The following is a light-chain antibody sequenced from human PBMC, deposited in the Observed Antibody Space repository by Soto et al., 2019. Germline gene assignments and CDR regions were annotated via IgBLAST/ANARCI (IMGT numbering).Light chain of an antibody. J-gene: IGKJ1*01. V-gene: IGKV3D-15*01. CDR2: GAY. Sequence: EIVMTQSPATLSVSPGERATLSCGASQSVSSSVAWYQQKPGQAPRLLIYGAYTRATGIPARFSGSGSGTEFTLIINSLQSEDFAVYYCQQYKDWPTTFGQGTKVEIK. CDR1: QSVSSS. CDR3: QQYKDWPTT.